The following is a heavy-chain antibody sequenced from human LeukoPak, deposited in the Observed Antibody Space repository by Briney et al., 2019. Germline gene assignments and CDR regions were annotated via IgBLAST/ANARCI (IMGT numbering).Heavy chain of an antibody. Sequence: ASVKVSCKASGYTFTGYYMHWVRQAPGQGLEWMGWINPNSGGTNYAQKFQGRVTMTRDASISTAYMELSRLRSDDTAVYYCARDYYDSSGPLDYWGQGTLVTVSS. CDR3: ARDYYDSSGPLDY. CDR1: GYTFTGYY. V-gene: IGHV1-2*02. CDR2: INPNSGGT. J-gene: IGHJ4*02. D-gene: IGHD3-22*01.